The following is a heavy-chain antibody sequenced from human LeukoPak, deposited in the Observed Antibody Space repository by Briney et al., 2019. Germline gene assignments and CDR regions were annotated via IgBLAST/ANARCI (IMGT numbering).Heavy chain of an antibody. Sequence: GGSLRLSCAASGFTFSRCGMHWVRQAPGKGLDWVTGISSDGRNTYYADSVKGRFTISRDNSKNTLYLQMTSLRAEDTAVYYCARDPISLRSSSPFDYWGQGTLVTVSS. CDR1: GFTFSRCG. V-gene: IGHV3-30*03. J-gene: IGHJ4*02. CDR2: ISSDGRNT. D-gene: IGHD6-13*01. CDR3: ARDPISLRSSSPFDY.